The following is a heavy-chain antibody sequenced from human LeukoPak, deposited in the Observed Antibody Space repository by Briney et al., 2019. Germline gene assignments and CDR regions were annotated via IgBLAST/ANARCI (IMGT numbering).Heavy chain of an antibody. J-gene: IGHJ5*02. Sequence: PGGSLRLSCVASGFTFSSYSMNWVRQAPGKGLEWVGRTRNKANSYTTEYAASVKGRFTISRDDPKNLLYLQMNSLKSEDTAVYYCGRSGRYRPSDLWGQGTLVTVSS. V-gene: IGHV3-72*01. CDR3: GRSGRYRPSDL. CDR2: TRNKANSYTT. D-gene: IGHD1-26*01. CDR1: GFTFSSYS.